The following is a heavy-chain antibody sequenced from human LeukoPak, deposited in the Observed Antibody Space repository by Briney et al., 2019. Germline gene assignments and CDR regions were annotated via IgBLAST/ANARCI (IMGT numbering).Heavy chain of an antibody. V-gene: IGHV1-69*05. CDR2: IIPIFGTA. Sequence: GASVKVSCKASGGTFSSYAISWVRQAPGQGLEWMGGIIPIFGTANYAQKFQGRVTMTTDTSTSTACMELRSLRSDDTAVYYCARGGGYDYVWGSYRYSHYYYGMDVWGQGTTVTVSS. CDR3: ARGGGYDYVWGSYRYSHYYYGMDV. J-gene: IGHJ6*02. D-gene: IGHD3-16*02. CDR1: GGTFSSYA.